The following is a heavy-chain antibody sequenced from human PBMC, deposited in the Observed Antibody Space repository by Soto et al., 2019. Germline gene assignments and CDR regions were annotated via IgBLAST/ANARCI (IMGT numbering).Heavy chain of an antibody. V-gene: IGHV3-23*01. D-gene: IGHD4-4*01. CDR3: AKGLHYVGNSDYFQH. J-gene: IGHJ1*01. CDR2: ISYSGGST. Sequence: EVQLLESGGGLVQPGGSLRLSCAASGFTFSSYGMSWVRQAPGKGLEWVSVISYSGGSTYYADSVNGRFTISRDNSKNTLYLQMNSLRAEDTAVYYCAKGLHYVGNSDYFQHWGQGTLVTVSS. CDR1: GFTFSSYG.